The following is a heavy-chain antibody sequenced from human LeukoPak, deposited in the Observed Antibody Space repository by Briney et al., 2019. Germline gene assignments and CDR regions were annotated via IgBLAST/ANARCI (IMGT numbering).Heavy chain of an antibody. CDR1: GFTFDDYG. CDR3: AREKPFYDSSGYYYPIAFDY. J-gene: IGHJ4*02. V-gene: IGHV3-20*04. Sequence: PGGSLRLSCAASGFTFDDYGMSWVRHAPGKGLEWVSGINWNGGSTVYADSVKGRFTIARDNAKNSLYLQMNSLRAEDTALYYCAREKPFYDSSGYYYPIAFDYWGQGTLVTVSS. CDR2: INWNGGST. D-gene: IGHD3-22*01.